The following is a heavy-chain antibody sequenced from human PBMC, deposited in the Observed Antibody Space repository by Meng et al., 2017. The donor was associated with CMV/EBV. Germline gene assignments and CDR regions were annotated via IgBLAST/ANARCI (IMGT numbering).Heavy chain of an antibody. J-gene: IGHJ5*02. Sequence: AVSGGSIRSSKWGSWVRQPPGKGLEWIGEIYHSGSTNYNPSLKSRVTISVDKSKNQFSLKLSSVTAADTAVYYCARKGRYDSSGYYLWGQGTLVTVSS. CDR1: GGSIRSSKW. D-gene: IGHD3-22*01. V-gene: IGHV4-4*02. CDR2: IYHSGST. CDR3: ARKGRYDSSGYYL.